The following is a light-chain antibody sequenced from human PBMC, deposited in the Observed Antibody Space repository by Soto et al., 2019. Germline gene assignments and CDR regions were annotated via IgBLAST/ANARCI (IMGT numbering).Light chain of an antibody. V-gene: IGKV3-11*01. CDR2: DAS. J-gene: IGKJ1*01. Sequence: EIVMTQALGTLSLSPGEQATLSRRASQSVSSYLAWYQQKPGQAPRLLIYDASNRATGIPARFSGSGSGTDFTLTISSLEPEDFAVYYCQQRSNWPPTFGQGTKVDIK. CDR3: QQRSNWPPT. CDR1: QSVSSY.